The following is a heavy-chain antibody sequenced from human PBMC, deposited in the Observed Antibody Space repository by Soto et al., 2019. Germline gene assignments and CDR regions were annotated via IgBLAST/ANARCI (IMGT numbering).Heavy chain of an antibody. CDR1: GGSISSGGYY. D-gene: IGHD2-15*01. Sequence: QVQLQESGPGLVKPSQTLSLTCTVSGGSISSGGYYWSWIRQHPGKGLEWIGYIYYSGSTYYNPSLKSRVTISVDTSKNQLSLKLGSVTAADTAVYYCASCSGGSCSSQAFDYWGQGTLVTVSS. CDR2: IYYSGST. CDR3: ASCSGGSCSSQAFDY. V-gene: IGHV4-31*03. J-gene: IGHJ4*02.